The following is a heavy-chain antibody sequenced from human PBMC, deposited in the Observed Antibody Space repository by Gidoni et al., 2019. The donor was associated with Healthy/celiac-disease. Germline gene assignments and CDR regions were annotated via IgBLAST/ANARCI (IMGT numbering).Heavy chain of an antibody. CDR1: GFNCSSGW. CDR2: ISQDGSEK. Sequence: EVQLVESGGGWVQPGGAGRLAGAAAGFNCSSGWMSWVRQAPGRGLEWVANISQDGSEKYYVDSVMGRFTISRDNAKNSLYLQMNRLRAEDTAVYYCAREGTIFGVVIIRCFDYWGQGTLVTVSS. J-gene: IGHJ4*02. D-gene: IGHD3-3*01. CDR3: AREGTIFGVVIIRCFDY. V-gene: IGHV3-7*01.